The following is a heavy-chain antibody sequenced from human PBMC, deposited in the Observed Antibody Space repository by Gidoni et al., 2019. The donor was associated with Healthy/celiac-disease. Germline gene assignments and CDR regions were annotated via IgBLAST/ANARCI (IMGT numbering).Heavy chain of an antibody. CDR1: GYSISSGYY. V-gene: IGHV4-38-2*01. Sequence: QVQLQESGPGLVKPSETLSLTCAVSGYSISSGYYWGWIRQPPGKGLEWIGSIYHSGSTYYNPSLKSRVTISVDTSKNQFSLKLSSVTAADTAVYYCARTITGSSGYYYPNWFDPWGQGTLVTVSS. CDR3: ARTITGSSGYYYPNWFDP. D-gene: IGHD3-22*01. J-gene: IGHJ5*02. CDR2: IYHSGST.